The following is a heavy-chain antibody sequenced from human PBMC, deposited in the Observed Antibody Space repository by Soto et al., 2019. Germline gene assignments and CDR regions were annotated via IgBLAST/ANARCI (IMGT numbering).Heavy chain of an antibody. CDR2: IYWDNDK. D-gene: IGHD3-3*01. V-gene: IGHV2-5*02. CDR3: SHFTTLYGMDV. CDR1: GFSLSTSGVG. Sequence: QITLKESGPTLVEPTQTLTLTCTFSGFSLSTSGVGVGWIRQPPGKALEWLTLIYWDNDKRYSPSLKSRLTFTKDTSRNQVVLTVTNMDPVDTASYYCSHFTTLYGMDVWGQGTTVTVSS. J-gene: IGHJ6*02.